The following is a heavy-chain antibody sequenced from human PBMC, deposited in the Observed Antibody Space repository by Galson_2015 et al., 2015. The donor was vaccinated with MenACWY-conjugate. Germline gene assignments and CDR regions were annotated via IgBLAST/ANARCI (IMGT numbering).Heavy chain of an antibody. CDR2: INYTGGA. Sequence: SETLSLTCTVSGGSISSNSHNWGWIRQPPGKGLEWIGTINYTGGAYYNPSLRSRATISLDTSKNHFSLNLSSVTAADTAVYYCARRGLRLTKTFDYWGQGMLVTVSS. CDR3: ARRGLRLTKTFDY. V-gene: IGHV4-39*02. CDR1: GGSISSNSHN. D-gene: IGHD3-16*01. J-gene: IGHJ4*02.